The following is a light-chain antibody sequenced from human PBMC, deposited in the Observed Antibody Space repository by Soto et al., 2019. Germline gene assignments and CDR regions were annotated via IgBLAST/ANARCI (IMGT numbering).Light chain of an antibody. J-gene: IGLJ3*02. CDR1: NSNLGAGYD. CDR2: GNR. Sequence: QSVLTQPPSASGTPGQRVTISCSGNNSNLGAGYDVHWYQQLPGAAPKLVIFGNRNRPSGVPERFSGSKSGTSASLAITGLQAEDEADYYCQAYDYSLTAFVFGGGTKVTVL. V-gene: IGLV1-40*01. CDR3: QAYDYSLTAFV.